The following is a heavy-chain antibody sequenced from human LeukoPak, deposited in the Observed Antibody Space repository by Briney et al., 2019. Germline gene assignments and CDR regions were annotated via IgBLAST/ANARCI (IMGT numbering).Heavy chain of an antibody. Sequence: PSETLSLTCAVYGGSFSGYYWSWIRQPPGKGLEWIGEINHSGSTNYNPSLKSRVTISVDTSKNQFSLKLSSVTAADTAVYYCARDGEYGGNYFDYWGQGTLVTVSS. V-gene: IGHV4-34*01. CDR2: INHSGST. J-gene: IGHJ4*02. D-gene: IGHD4-17*01. CDR3: ARDGEYGGNYFDY. CDR1: GGSFSGYY.